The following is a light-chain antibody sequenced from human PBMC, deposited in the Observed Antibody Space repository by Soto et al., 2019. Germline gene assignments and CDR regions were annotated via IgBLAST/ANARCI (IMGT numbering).Light chain of an antibody. V-gene: IGLV2-23*01. J-gene: IGLJ1*01. CDR1: SSDVGSYKF. CDR2: EGS. CDR3: CTYAGSSTWV. Sequence: QSALTQPASVSGSPGQSITISCTGTSSDVGSYKFVSWYQQHPGKAPKLMIYEGSKRPLGVSNRFSGSKSGNTASLTISGLQAEDEADYYCCTYAGSSTWVFGTGTKLTVL.